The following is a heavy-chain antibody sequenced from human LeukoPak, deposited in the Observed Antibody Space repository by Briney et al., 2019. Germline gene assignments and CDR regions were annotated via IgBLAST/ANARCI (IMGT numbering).Heavy chain of an antibody. CDR3: AKEGYSGSYPGYFDY. J-gene: IGHJ4*02. V-gene: IGHV3-7*05. CDR2: IKPDGSEK. Sequence: PGGSLRLSCAASAFTFRTYWMSWVRQAPGKGLEWVAMIKPDGSEKYYVDSVKGLFTISRDNAKNSLYLQMTSLRAEDTAVYYCAKEGYSGSYPGYFDYWGQGTLVTVSS. CDR1: AFTFRTYW. D-gene: IGHD1-26*01.